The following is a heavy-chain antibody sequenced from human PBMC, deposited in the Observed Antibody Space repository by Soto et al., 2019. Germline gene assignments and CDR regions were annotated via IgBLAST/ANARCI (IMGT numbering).Heavy chain of an antibody. V-gene: IGHV4-4*07. CDR3: ARALYASYYDFWSGYSPAGWFDP. J-gene: IGHJ5*02. D-gene: IGHD3-3*01. CDR1: GGSISSYY. CDR2: IYTSGST. Sequence: QVQLQESGPGLVKPSETLSLTCTVSGGSISSYYWSWIRQPAGKGLEWIGRIYTSGSTNYNPSLKSRFTMTVDTSKNQFSLKLSSVTAADTAVYYCARALYASYYDFWSGYSPAGWFDPWGQGTLVTISS.